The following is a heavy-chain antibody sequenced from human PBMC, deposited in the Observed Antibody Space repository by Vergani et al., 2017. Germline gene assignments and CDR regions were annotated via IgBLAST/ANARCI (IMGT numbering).Heavy chain of an antibody. CDR3: AGGYCSGGSCYSRAFDI. CDR1: GGSISSSSYY. J-gene: IGHJ3*02. CDR2: IYYSGST. Sequence: QLQLQESGPGLVKPSETLSLTCTVSGGSISSSSYYWGWIRQPPGKGLEWIGSIYYSGSTYYKPSLKSRVTISVDTSKNPFSLKLSSVTAADTAVYYCAGGYCSGGSCYSRAFDIWGQGTMVTVSS. D-gene: IGHD2-15*01. V-gene: IGHV4-39*01.